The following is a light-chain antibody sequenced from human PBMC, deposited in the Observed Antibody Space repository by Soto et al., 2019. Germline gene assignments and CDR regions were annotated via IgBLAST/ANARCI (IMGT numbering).Light chain of an antibody. CDR1: SSDVGGYKY. CDR2: EVT. V-gene: IGLV2-14*01. Sequence: QSALTQPASVSGSPGQSITISCTGTSSDVGGYKYVSWYQQHPGKVPKLIIYEVTNRPSGVSDRFSGSKSGNTASLTISGLQAEDEADYYCSSYTSISLVVFGGGTRSPS. J-gene: IGLJ2*01. CDR3: SSYTSISLVV.